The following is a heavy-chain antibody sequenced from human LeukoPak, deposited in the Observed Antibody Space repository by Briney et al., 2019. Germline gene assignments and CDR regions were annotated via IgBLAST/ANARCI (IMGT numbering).Heavy chain of an antibody. CDR2: IYHSGST. Sequence: SETLSLTCTVSGYSISSGYYWGWIRQPPGQGLEWIGSIYHSGSTYYNPSLKSRVTISVDTSKNQFSLKLSSVTAADTAVYYCAREDSGYETDIDYWGQGTLVTVSS. CDR1: GYSISSGYY. CDR3: AREDSGYETDIDY. D-gene: IGHD5-12*01. J-gene: IGHJ4*02. V-gene: IGHV4-38-2*02.